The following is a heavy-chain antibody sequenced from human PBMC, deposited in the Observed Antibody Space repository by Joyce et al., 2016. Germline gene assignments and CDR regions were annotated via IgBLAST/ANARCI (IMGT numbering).Heavy chain of an antibody. CDR1: GFTFSTYA. J-gene: IGHJ4*02. V-gene: IGHV3-30-3*01. CDR3: AREHALVAAALSY. D-gene: IGHD6-13*01. Sequence: QVQLVESGGGVVQPGRSLRLSCAASGFTFSTYAMHWVRQAPGKGLEWVAVISYDGSNKYNADSVKGRFTISRDNSKNTLYLQMNSLRAEDTVVYYCAREHALVAAALSYWGQGTLVTVSS. CDR2: ISYDGSNK.